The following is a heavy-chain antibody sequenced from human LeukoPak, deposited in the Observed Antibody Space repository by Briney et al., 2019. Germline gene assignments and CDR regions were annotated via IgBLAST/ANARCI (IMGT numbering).Heavy chain of an antibody. CDR3: ASSQGYCSSTSCGFWFDP. CDR2: MNPNSGNT. Sequence: ASVKVSCKASGYTFTSYDINWVRQATGQGLEWMGWMNPNSGNTGYAQKFQGRVTMTRNTSISTAYMELSSLRSEDTVVYYCASSQGYCSSTSCGFWFDPWGQGTLVTVSS. V-gene: IGHV1-8*01. J-gene: IGHJ5*02. CDR1: GYTFTSYD. D-gene: IGHD2-2*01.